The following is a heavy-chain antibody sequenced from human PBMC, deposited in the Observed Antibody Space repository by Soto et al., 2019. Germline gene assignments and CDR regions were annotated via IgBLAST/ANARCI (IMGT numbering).Heavy chain of an antibody. V-gene: IGHV3-33*01. CDR1: GFTFSSYG. D-gene: IGHD1-7*01. CDR3: ARYNWNYGSLDV. J-gene: IGHJ6*02. CDR2: IWYDGSNK. Sequence: GGSLRLSCAASGFTFSSYGMHWVRQAPGKGLEWVAVIWYDGSNKYYADSVKGRFTIPRDNSKNTLYLQMNSLRAEDTAVYYCARYNWNYGSLDVWGQGTTVTVSS.